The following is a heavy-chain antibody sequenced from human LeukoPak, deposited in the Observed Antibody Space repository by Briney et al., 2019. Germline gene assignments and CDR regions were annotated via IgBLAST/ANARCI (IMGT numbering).Heavy chain of an antibody. CDR1: GGSIISTNYY. J-gene: IGHJ4*02. D-gene: IGHD3-3*01. V-gene: IGHV4-39*01. CDR3: ARGLNYGGRGYYFDS. Sequence: PSETLSLTCVVSGGSIISTNYYWLWIRQPPGKGLEWIGSIYYTGGTYYNPSLKSRVTIAADSSKNEVSLEMSYVTAADTALYYCARGLNYGGRGYYFDSWGQGTLVTVSS. CDR2: IYYTGGT.